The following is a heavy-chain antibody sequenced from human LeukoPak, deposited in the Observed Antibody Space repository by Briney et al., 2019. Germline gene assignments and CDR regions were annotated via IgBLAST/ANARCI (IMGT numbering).Heavy chain of an antibody. V-gene: IGHV6-1*01. CDR1: GDSVSSNSAA. Sequence: SQTLSLTCAISGDSVSSNSAAWNWIRQSPSRGLEWLGRTYYRSKWYNDYAVSVKSRITINPDTSKNQFSLQLNSVTPEDTAVYYCARVVDYYDSSGYYFTYYFDYWGQGTLVTVSS. CDR2: TYYRSKWYN. D-gene: IGHD3-22*01. J-gene: IGHJ4*02. CDR3: ARVVDYYDSSGYYFTYYFDY.